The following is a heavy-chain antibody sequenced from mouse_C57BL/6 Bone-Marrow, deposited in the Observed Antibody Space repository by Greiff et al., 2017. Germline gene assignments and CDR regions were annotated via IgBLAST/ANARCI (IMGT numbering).Heavy chain of an antibody. J-gene: IGHJ2*01. CDR2: IDPENGDT. CDR1: GFNIKDYY. V-gene: IGHV14-4*01. D-gene: IGHD3-2*02. Sequence: VQLQQSGAELVRPGASVKLSCTASGFNIKDYYMHWVKQRPEQGLEWIGWIDPENGDTEYASKFQGKATITADTSSNTAYLQLSSLTSDATAVYYRTAQATTDYWGQGTTPTVSS. CDR3: TAQATTDY.